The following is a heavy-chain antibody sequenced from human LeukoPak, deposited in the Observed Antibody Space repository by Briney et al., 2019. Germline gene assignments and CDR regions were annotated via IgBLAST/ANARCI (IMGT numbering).Heavy chain of an antibody. V-gene: IGHV3-21*01. D-gene: IGHD3-10*01. CDR1: GFTFSSYS. J-gene: IGHJ4*02. CDR3: ARVVLDYYGSGSYFDY. Sequence: PGGSLRLSCAASGFTFSSYSMNWVRQAPGKGLERVSSISSSSSYIYYADSVKGRFTISRDNAKNSLYLQMNSLRAEDTAVYYCARVVLDYYGSGSYFDYWGQGTLVTVSS. CDR2: ISSSSSYI.